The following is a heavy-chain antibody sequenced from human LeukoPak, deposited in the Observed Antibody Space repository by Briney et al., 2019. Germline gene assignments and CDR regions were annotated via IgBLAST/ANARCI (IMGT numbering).Heavy chain of an antibody. D-gene: IGHD6-19*01. J-gene: IGHJ5*02. CDR1: GYTFTSYA. Sequence: GASVKVSCKASGYTFTSYAMHWVRQAPGQRLEWMGWINAGNGNTKCSQKFQGRVTITKDTSASTAYMELSSLRSEDTAVYYCARCAPPDSSGWYFVGWFDPWGQGTLVAVSS. CDR2: INAGNGNT. V-gene: IGHV1-3*01. CDR3: ARCAPPDSSGWYFVGWFDP.